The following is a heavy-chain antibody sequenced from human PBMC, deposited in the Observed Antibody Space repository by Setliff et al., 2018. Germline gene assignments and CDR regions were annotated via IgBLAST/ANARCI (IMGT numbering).Heavy chain of an antibody. CDR3: VRDSGNSGMIDY. D-gene: IGHD6-25*01. V-gene: IGHV3-72*01. J-gene: IGHJ4*02. Sequence: GGSLRLSCAASGFTFSAHYMDWLRQAPGKGLEWVGRIRNKDNSYTTEYAASVKGRFTISRDDSKNTLYLQMNSLKTEDTAVYYCVRDSGNSGMIDYWGQGTPVTVSS. CDR1: GFTFSAHY. CDR2: IRNKDNSYTT.